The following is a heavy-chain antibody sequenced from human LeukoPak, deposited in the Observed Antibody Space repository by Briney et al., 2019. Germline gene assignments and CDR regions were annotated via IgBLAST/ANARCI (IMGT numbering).Heavy chain of an antibody. CDR1: GGSINSHY. V-gene: IGHV4-59*11. J-gene: IGHJ4*02. CDR3: ATRPAGSTWYGVFDY. Sequence: SETLSLTCSVSGGSINSHYWSWIRQAPGKGLEWIGYVFNGGSTNYNPSLKSRVTMSLATSRDQFSLRLSSVTAADTAIYYCATRPAGSTWYGVFDYWSQGTPVTVSS. D-gene: IGHD6-13*01. CDR2: VFNGGST.